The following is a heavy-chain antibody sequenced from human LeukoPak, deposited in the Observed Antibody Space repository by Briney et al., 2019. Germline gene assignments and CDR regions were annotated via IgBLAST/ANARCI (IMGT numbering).Heavy chain of an antibody. V-gene: IGHV1-45*02. Sequence: ASVKVSCKASGYTFTGYYMHWVRQAPGQGLEWMGWITPFNGNTNYAQKFQDRVSITRDRSMTTLYMELSSLRSEDTAIYYCARSSDYSNYLFAYWGQGALVTVSS. CDR1: GYTFTGYY. CDR2: ITPFNGNT. CDR3: ARSSDYSNYLFAY. D-gene: IGHD4-11*01. J-gene: IGHJ4*02.